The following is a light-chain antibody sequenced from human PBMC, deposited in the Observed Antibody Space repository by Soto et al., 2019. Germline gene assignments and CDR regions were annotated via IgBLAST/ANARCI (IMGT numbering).Light chain of an antibody. CDR1: QSVLYNSNNKNY. J-gene: IGKJ4*01. V-gene: IGKV4-1*01. Sequence: DIVMTQSPDSLAVSLGERVTINCKSSQSVLYNSNNKNYLAWYQQKPGQPPKLLIYWASTRESGVPARFSGSGSGTDFTLTISSLQAEDVAVYYCQQYYNTPLTFGGGTKVEFK. CDR2: WAS. CDR3: QQYYNTPLT.